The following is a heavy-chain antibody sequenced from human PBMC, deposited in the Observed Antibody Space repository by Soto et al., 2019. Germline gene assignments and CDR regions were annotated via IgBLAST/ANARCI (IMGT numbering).Heavy chain of an antibody. CDR1: GFTFDDYA. V-gene: IGHV3-9*01. J-gene: IGHJ3*02. CDR2: ISWNSGSI. CDR3: AKEGKDSGSYWAFDI. D-gene: IGHD1-26*01. Sequence: GGSLRLSCAASGFTFDDYAMHWVRQAPGKGLEWVSGISWNSGSIGYADSVKGRFTISRDNAKNSLYLQMNSLRAEDTALYYCAKEGKDSGSYWAFDIWGQGKMVTVSS.